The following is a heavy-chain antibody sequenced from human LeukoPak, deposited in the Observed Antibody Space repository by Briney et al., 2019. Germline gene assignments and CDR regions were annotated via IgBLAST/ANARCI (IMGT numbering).Heavy chain of an antibody. D-gene: IGHD3-10*01. V-gene: IGHV4-38-2*02. CDR3: ARVPYYYGSGSYREDGEYYFDY. J-gene: IGHJ4*02. Sequence: SETLSLTCTVSGYSISSGYYWGWIRQPPGKGLEWIGSIYHSGSTYYNPSLKSRVTISVDTSKNQFSLKLSSVTAADTAVYYCARVPYYYGSGSYREDGEYYFDYWGQGTLVTVSS. CDR2: IYHSGST. CDR1: GYSISSGYY.